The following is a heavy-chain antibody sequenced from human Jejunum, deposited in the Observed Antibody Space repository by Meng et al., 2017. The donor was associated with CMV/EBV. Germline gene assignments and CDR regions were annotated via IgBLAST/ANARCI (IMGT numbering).Heavy chain of an antibody. CDR1: GGSFSGYS. CDR2: INHHGST. Sequence: AVYGGSFSGYSWTWIRQPPGKGLEWIGEINHHGSTNYNPSLKSRATISVDTSKNQFSLKVNSVTAADTAVYYCARVGSTYSARWFDPWGQGTLVTVSS. V-gene: IGHV4-34*01. J-gene: IGHJ5*02. CDR3: ARVGSTYSARWFDP. D-gene: IGHD1-7*01.